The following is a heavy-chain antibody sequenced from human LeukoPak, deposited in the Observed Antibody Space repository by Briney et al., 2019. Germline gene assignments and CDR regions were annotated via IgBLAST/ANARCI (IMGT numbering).Heavy chain of an antibody. CDR3: ARERDYYDSSGFL. J-gene: IGHJ4*02. D-gene: IGHD3-22*01. CDR1: GGSISSYY. V-gene: IGHV4-59*12. Sequence: SETLSLTCTVSGGSISSYYWSWIRQPPGXGLEWIGYIYYSGSTNYNPSLKSRVTISVDTSKNQFSLKLSSVTAADTAVYYCARERDYYDSSGFLWGQGTLVTVSS. CDR2: IYYSGST.